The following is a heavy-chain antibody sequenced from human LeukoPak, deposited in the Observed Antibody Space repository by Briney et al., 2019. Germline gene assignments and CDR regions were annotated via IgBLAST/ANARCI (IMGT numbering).Heavy chain of an antibody. CDR1: GFTFSSYW. J-gene: IGHJ4*02. Sequence: GGSLRRSCAAAGFTFSSYWMYCVRQAPGKGLVWVSHFNSDGTTTNYADSVRGRFTITRDNAKNTPYLQMNSLRVEDTAVYYCAVGRGYDIFDYWGQGTLVTVSS. V-gene: IGHV3-74*01. D-gene: IGHD3-9*01. CDR2: FNSDGTTT. CDR3: AVGRGYDIFDY.